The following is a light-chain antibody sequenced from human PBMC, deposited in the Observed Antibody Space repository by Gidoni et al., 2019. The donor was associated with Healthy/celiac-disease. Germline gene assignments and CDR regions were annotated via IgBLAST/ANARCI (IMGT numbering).Light chain of an antibody. J-gene: IGLJ1*01. CDR1: SSNIGAGYD. CDR3: QSYDSSLSGHYV. V-gene: IGLV1-40*01. CDR2: GNS. Sequence: QSVLPQPPSVSRAPGQRVTISCTGSSSNIGAGYDGHWYQQRPGTDPKLLIYGNSNRPSGVPDRFSGSKSGTSASLAITGLQAEDEADYYCQSYDSSLSGHYVFGTGTKITVL.